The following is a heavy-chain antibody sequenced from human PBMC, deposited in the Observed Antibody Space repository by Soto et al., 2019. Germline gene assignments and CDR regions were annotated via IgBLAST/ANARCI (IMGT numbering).Heavy chain of an antibody. D-gene: IGHD6-19*01. Sequence: QVQLQESGPGLVKPSETLSLTCTVSGGSVSSGSYYWSWIRQPPGKGLEWIGYIYYSGSTNYNPSLKSRVTISVDTSKNQFSLKLSSVTAAYTAVYYCARGIEGWYQGRYYYGMYVW. CDR1: GGSVSSGSYY. CDR3: ARGIEGWYQGRYYYGMYV. J-gene: IGHJ6*01. V-gene: IGHV4-61*01. CDR2: IYYSGST.